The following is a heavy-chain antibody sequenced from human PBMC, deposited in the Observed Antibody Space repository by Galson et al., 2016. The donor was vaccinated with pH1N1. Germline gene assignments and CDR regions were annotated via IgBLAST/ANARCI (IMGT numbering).Heavy chain of an antibody. CDR1: GFSFSGRS. J-gene: IGHJ4*02. D-gene: IGHD4-17*01. CDR3: TRCDYGDYVGIDY. Sequence: SLRLSCAASGFSFSGRSMSWIRQAPGKALEWIAYINYSGRDTYYGDSVRGRFTISRDNAKNSMYLQMNSLRAEDTAVYYCTRCDYGDYVGIDYWGQGTVVTVSS. V-gene: IGHV3-11*01. CDR2: INYSGRDT.